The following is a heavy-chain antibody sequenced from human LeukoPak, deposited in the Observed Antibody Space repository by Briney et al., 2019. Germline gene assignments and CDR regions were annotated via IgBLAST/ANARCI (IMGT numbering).Heavy chain of an antibody. D-gene: IGHD6-13*01. Sequence: SETLSLTCAVYGGSFSGYYWSWIRQPPGKGLEWIGEINHSGSTNYNPSLKSRVTISVDTSKNQFSLKLSSVTAADTAVYYCARSPVGIAAAGSFDYWGQGTLVTVSS. V-gene: IGHV4-34*01. CDR1: GGSFSGYY. J-gene: IGHJ4*02. CDR3: ARSPVGIAAAGSFDY. CDR2: INHSGST.